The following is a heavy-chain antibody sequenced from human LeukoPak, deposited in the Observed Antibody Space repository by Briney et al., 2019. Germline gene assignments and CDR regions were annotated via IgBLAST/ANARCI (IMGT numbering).Heavy chain of an antibody. CDR2: IYSGGST. CDR1: GFTFSSYA. Sequence: GGSLRLSCAASGFTFSSYAMSWVRQAPGKGLEWVSVIYSGGSTYYADSVKGRFTISRDNSKNTLYLQMNSLRAEDTAVYYCARDSVRIAAKGFDPWGQGTLVTVSS. D-gene: IGHD6-25*01. V-gene: IGHV3-66*01. CDR3: ARDSVRIAAKGFDP. J-gene: IGHJ5*02.